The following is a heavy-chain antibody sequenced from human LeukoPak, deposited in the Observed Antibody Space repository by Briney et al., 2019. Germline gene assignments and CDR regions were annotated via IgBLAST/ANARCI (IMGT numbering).Heavy chain of an antibody. CDR1: GFTFNNYA. CDR3: AKHRDNGDSSGSHDFDF. J-gene: IGHJ4*02. D-gene: IGHD3-22*01. V-gene: IGHV3-23*01. CDR2: TGASGITT. Sequence: GGSLRLSCAASGFTFNNYAMSWVRQAPGKGLEWVSGTGASGITTHYAVSVKGRVTLSRDNSKNTLYLQMSSLRDADTAVYYCAKHRDNGDSSGSHDFDFWGQGTLVTVSS.